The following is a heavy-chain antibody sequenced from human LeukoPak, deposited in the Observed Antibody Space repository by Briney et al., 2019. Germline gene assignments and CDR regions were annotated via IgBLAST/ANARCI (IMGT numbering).Heavy chain of an antibody. Sequence: GGSLRLSCAASGFTFSSYEMNWFRQAPGKGLEWVSYISGSGSYIYDADSVKGRFTISRDNAKSSLYLQMNSLRAEDTAVYYCARSTVGVDYWGQGTLVTVSS. D-gene: IGHD4-23*01. CDR1: GFTFSSYE. J-gene: IGHJ4*02. CDR3: ARSTVGVDY. CDR2: ISGSGSYI. V-gene: IGHV3-48*03.